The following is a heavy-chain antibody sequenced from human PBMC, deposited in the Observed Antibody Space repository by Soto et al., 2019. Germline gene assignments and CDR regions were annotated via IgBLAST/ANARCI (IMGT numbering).Heavy chain of an antibody. Sequence: QVQLVQSGAEVKEPGASVKLSCKASGYNFTTYAIHWVRQAPGQRLEWMGWISAGNGKTKYSQKFQGRVTFTRDTSASTAYMELNSLTSEDTAVFYCARWNYDLLAGWISFDYWGQGSLVSVSS. CDR1: GYNFTTYA. V-gene: IGHV1-3*01. CDR3: ARWNYDLLAGWISFDY. J-gene: IGHJ4*02. D-gene: IGHD3-9*01. CDR2: ISAGNGKT.